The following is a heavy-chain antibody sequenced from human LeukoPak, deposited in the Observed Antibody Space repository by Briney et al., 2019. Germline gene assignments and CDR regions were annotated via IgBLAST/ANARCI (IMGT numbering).Heavy chain of an antibody. CDR3: ASLPQVAAGSY. J-gene: IGHJ4*02. V-gene: IGHV4-34*01. Sequence: SETLSLTCAVYGGSFSGYYWSWIRQPPGEGLEWIGEINHSGSTNYNPSLKSRVTISVDTSKNQFSLKLSSVTAADTAVYYCASLPQVAAGSYWGQGTLVTVSS. D-gene: IGHD6-13*01. CDR2: INHSGST. CDR1: GGSFSGYY.